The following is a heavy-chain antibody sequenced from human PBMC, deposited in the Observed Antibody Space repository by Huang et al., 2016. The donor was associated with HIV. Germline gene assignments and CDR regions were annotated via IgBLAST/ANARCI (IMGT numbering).Heavy chain of an antibody. CDR2: SIPICGTT. CDR1: GGGSSSYA. Sequence: QVQLVQSGAEVKKPGSSVKLSCQSSGGGSSSYAISWVRQARGQGLEWMGGSIPICGTTDYGPRFQGRVTITADESTNTAYIELSSLEYDDTALYYCARSGPRWGLATIWTLVYWGQGTLVTVSS. D-gene: IGHD5-12*01. V-gene: IGHV1-69*13. J-gene: IGHJ4*02. CDR3: ARSGPRWGLATIWTLVY.